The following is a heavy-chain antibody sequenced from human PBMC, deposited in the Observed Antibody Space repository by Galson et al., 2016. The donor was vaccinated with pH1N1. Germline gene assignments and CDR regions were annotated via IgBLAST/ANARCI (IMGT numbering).Heavy chain of an antibody. CDR2: IIAIFNTP. CDR3: ARERKYYGKEAFDI. Sequence: SVKVSCKASGVIFNSYAINWVRQAPGQGLEWMGGIIAIFNTPHYAQDFQGRVTITADKPTTTVYLELSGLTSEDTAVYYCARERKYYGKEAFDIWGQGTMVIVSS. V-gene: IGHV1-69*06. J-gene: IGHJ3*02. CDR1: GVIFNSYA. D-gene: IGHD4-17*01.